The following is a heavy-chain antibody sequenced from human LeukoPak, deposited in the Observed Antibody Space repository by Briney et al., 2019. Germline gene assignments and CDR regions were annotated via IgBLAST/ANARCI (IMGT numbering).Heavy chain of an antibody. CDR2: IYTSGST. CDR1: GGSISSYY. V-gene: IGHV4-4*07. D-gene: IGHD3-10*01. Sequence: PSETLSLTCTVSGGSISSYYWSWIRQPAGKGLECIGRIYTSGSTNYNPSLKSRVTMSVDTSKNQFSLKLSSVTAADTAVYYCARDGPVLLWFGELEYYFDYWGQGTLVTVSS. J-gene: IGHJ4*02. CDR3: ARDGPVLLWFGELEYYFDY.